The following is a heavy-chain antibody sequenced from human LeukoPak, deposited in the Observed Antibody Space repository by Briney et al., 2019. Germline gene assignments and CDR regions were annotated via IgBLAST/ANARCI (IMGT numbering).Heavy chain of an antibody. J-gene: IGHJ4*02. CDR2: IYNGETP. D-gene: IGHD2-15*01. Sequence: SLSPSRAASGFPLRTNFIRSVRQAPGEVLESIPDIYNGETPYYAGALQGRCTIFRDNSNQTLYLQMTSLRAEDTAVYYCARAAALGHCRVANCYEFLDYWGQGTLVTVSS. CDR1: GFPLRTNF. CDR3: ARAAALGHCRVANCYEFLDY. V-gene: IGHV3-53*01.